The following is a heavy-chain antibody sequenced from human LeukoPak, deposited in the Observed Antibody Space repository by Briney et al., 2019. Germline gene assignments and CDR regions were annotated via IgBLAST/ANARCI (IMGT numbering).Heavy chain of an antibody. D-gene: IGHD6-19*01. Sequence: GESLKISCKGSGYSFTSYWSGWVRQMPGKGLEWMGGIYPGDSDSRYSPCFQGQVTISADKSISTAYLQWSSLKASDTAMYYCARPLDAVAGTSSDYWGQGTLVTVSS. CDR1: GYSFTSYW. V-gene: IGHV5-51*01. CDR2: IYPGDSDS. J-gene: IGHJ4*02. CDR3: ARPLDAVAGTSSDY.